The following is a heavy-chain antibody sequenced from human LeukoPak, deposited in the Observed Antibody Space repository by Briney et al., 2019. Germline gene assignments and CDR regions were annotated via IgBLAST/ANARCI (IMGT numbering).Heavy chain of an antibody. V-gene: IGHV7-4-1*01. D-gene: IGHD3-3*01. CDR2: INTNTGSP. J-gene: IGHJ6*03. CDR3: ARAYYDFWSGYYYYMDV. Sequence: GASVKVSCKASGYTFSNYVMNWVRQAPGQGLEWMGWINTNTGSPTYAQGFTGRFVFSLDTSVSTAYLQIGSLKAEDTAVYYCARAYYDFWSGYYYYMDVWGKGTTVTVSS. CDR1: GYTFSNYV.